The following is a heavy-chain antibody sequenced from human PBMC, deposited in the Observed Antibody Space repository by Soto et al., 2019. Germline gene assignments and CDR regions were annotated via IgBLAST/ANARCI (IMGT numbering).Heavy chain of an antibody. D-gene: IGHD3-10*01. CDR1: GGSISGHY. V-gene: IGHV4-59*11. Sequence: TSETLSLTCTVSGGSISGHYWSWIRQSPGKGLEWIAYIHFTGSSNYKPSLRSRVTISLDTSKNQFSLDLRSVTTADTAVYYCVRTLTSGRQDSWGQGILVTVSS. CDR3: VRTLTSGRQDS. CDR2: IHFTGSS. J-gene: IGHJ5*01.